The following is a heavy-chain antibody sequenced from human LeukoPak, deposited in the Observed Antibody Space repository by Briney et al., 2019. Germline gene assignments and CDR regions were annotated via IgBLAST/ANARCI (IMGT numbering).Heavy chain of an antibody. CDR1: GDSISSSTSY. CDR2: IYHGGST. V-gene: IGHV4-39*01. J-gene: IGHJ4*02. CDR3: ARPLFYGDYVD. D-gene: IGHD4-17*01. Sequence: PSETLSLTRTVSGDSISSSTSYWGWIRQPPGTGLEWIGSIYHGGSTYYNPSLKSRVTISADTSKNQFSLRLSSVTAADSGVYYCARPLFYGDYVDWGQGTLVTVSS.